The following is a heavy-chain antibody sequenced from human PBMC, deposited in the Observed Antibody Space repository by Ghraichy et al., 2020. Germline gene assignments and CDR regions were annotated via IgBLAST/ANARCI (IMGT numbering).Heavy chain of an antibody. J-gene: IGHJ3*02. Sequence: GGSRRLSCAASGFTFSDYYMSWIRQAPGKGLEWVSYISSSGSTIYYADSVKGRFTISRDNAKNSLYLQMNSLRAEDTAVYYCARLQWLFPSAFDIWGQGKMVTVSS. D-gene: IGHD3-22*01. CDR2: ISSSGSTI. CDR1: GFTFSDYY. V-gene: IGHV3-11*01. CDR3: ARLQWLFPSAFDI.